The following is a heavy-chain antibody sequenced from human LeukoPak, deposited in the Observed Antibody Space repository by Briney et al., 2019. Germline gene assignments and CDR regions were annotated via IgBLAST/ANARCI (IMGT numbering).Heavy chain of an antibody. CDR1: GFTFTTYA. CDR2: ISGSGGTT. Sequence: GRSLRLSCTASGFTFTTYAMHWVRQAPGKGLEWVSAISGSGGTTYYADSVKGRFIVSKDISKNTLYLLLNSLRPEDTAVCYCARSHSGLPLYYLDYWGQGTLVTVSS. D-gene: IGHD5-12*01. J-gene: IGHJ4*02. CDR3: ARSHSGLPLYYLDY. V-gene: IGHV3-23*01.